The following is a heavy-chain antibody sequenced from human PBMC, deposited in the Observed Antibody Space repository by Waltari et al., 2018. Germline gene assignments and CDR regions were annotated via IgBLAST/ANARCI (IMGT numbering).Heavy chain of an antibody. Sequence: EVQLLESGGGLVQPGGSLRLSCAASGFTFSSYAVSWVRQAPGKGLEWVSSISGSGGSTYYADSVKGRFTISRDNSKNTLYLQMSTLRADDTAVYYCAKGTAASRCLFDYWGQGTLVTVSS. CDR1: GFTFSSYA. V-gene: IGHV3-23*01. CDR2: ISGSGGST. D-gene: IGHD4-17*01. J-gene: IGHJ4*02. CDR3: AKGTAASRCLFDY.